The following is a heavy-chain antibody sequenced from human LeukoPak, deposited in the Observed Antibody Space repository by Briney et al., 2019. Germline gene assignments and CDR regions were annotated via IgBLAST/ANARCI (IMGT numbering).Heavy chain of an antibody. V-gene: IGHV1-18*01. J-gene: IGHJ6*02. CDR2: ISAYNGNT. CDR1: GYTFTSYG. CDR3: ARSPRYCSGGSCPPGYYYYGMDV. Sequence: ASVKVSCKASGYTFTSYGISWVRQAPGQGLEWVGWISAYNGNTNYAQKLQGRVTMTTDTSTSTAYMELRSLISDDTAVYYCARSPRYCSGGSCPPGYYYYGMDVWGQGTTVTVSS. D-gene: IGHD2-15*01.